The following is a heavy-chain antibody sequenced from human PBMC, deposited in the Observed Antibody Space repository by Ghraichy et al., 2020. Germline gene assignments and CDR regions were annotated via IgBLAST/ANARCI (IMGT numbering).Heavy chain of an antibody. Sequence: GESLNISCAASGFTVSSNYMSWVRQAPGKGLEWVSVIYSGGSTYYADSVKGRFTISRDNSKNTLYLQMNSLRAEDTAVYYCARGSYGAPDAFDIWGQGTMVTVSS. D-gene: IGHD1-26*01. J-gene: IGHJ3*02. V-gene: IGHV3-53*01. CDR3: ARGSYGAPDAFDI. CDR2: IYSGGST. CDR1: GFTVSSNY.